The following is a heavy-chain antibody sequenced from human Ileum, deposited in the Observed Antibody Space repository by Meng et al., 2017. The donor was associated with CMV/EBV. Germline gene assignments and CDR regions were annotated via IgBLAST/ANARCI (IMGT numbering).Heavy chain of an antibody. CDR3: AIYYGGVGGRGY. CDR1: GDSISSDNYH. V-gene: IGHV4-61*02. D-gene: IGHD2-21*01. Sequence: QLRRSGPGQVKPSQTLSLTCSVSGDSISSDNYHWSWIRQPAGKGLEWIGQRHKNGNDNYNASLKSRVTISIDTSKNQFSLTLTSVTAADTAVYYCAIYYGGVGGRGYWAQGTLVTVSS. CDR2: RHKNGND. J-gene: IGHJ4*02.